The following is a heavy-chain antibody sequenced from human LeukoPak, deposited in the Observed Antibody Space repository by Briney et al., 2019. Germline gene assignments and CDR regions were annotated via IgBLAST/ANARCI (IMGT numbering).Heavy chain of an antibody. Sequence: GGSLRPSCAASGFTFSNAWMSWVRQPPGKGLEWVGRIKSKTNGGTTDYAAPVKGRFTISRDDSKNTLYLQMNSLKTEDTAVYYCTTEEECLDYFDYWGQGTLVTVSS. CDR3: TTEEECLDYFDY. CDR2: IKSKTNGGTT. CDR1: GFTFSNAW. V-gene: IGHV3-15*01. J-gene: IGHJ4*02. D-gene: IGHD3-3*01.